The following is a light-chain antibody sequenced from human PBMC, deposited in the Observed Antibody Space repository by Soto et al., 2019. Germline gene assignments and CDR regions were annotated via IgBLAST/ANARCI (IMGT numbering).Light chain of an antibody. J-gene: IGLJ1*01. Sequence: QSVLTQPPSVSGSPGQSITISCTGTSSDVGGYNYVSWYQLHPGKAPKLMIHEVSERPSGVSNRFSGSKSGNTASLTISGLQAEDEADYYCASYASDVTYVFGTGTKVTVL. V-gene: IGLV2-14*01. CDR2: EVS. CDR3: ASYASDVTYV. CDR1: SSDVGGYNY.